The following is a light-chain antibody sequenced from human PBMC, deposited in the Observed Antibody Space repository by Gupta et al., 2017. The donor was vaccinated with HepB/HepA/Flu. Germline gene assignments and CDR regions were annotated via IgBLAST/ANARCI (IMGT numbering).Light chain of an antibody. Sequence: HLVLPPSPSASASLGASVKLTCTLSSGHSSYAIAWHQQQPEKGPRYLMKLNSDGSHSKGDGIPDRFSGSSSGAERYLTIASRESEDEGDYYGQTVGSGGVFGGGTKLTVL. CDR3: QTVGSGGV. V-gene: IGLV4-69*01. CDR1: SGHSSYA. J-gene: IGLJ2*01. CDR2: LNSDGSH.